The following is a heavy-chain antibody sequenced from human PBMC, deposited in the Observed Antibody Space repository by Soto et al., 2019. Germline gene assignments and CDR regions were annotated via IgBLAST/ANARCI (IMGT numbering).Heavy chain of an antibody. V-gene: IGHV3-73*01. CDR1: GFTFSDFT. Sequence: PGGSLRLSCAASGFTFSDFTIHWVRQASGKGLEWVGRTRNRGHGYATEYAASVKGRFTISRDNSKNTAYLQMNSLKTDDTAVYYCTRHDPSGHSDHWGQGTLVTVSS. CDR2: TRNRGHGYAT. CDR3: TRHDPSGHSDH. J-gene: IGHJ4*02.